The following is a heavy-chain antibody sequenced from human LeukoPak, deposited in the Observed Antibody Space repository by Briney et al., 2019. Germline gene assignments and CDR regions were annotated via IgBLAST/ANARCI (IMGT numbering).Heavy chain of an antibody. Sequence: GGSLRLSCAASGFTFSSYAMSWVRQAPGKGLEWVSAISGSGGSTYYADSVKGRFTISRDNSKNTLYLQMNSLRAEDTAVYYCAKGYLYYDSSGYYLHRPFYYYYGMDVRGQGTTVTVSS. CDR2: ISGSGGST. CDR3: AKGYLYYDSSGYYLHRPFYYYYGMDV. V-gene: IGHV3-23*01. D-gene: IGHD3-22*01. CDR1: GFTFSSYA. J-gene: IGHJ6*02.